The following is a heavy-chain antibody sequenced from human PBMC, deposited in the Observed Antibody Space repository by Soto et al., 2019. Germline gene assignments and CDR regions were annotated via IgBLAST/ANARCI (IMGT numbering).Heavy chain of an antibody. CDR1: GFTYSSYA. V-gene: IGHV3-23*01. J-gene: IGHJ4*02. Sequence: EVQLLESGGGLVQPGGSLRLSCAASGFTYSSYALSWGRQAPGKGLEWVSSISGGGGDTSYADSVRGRFTISRDNSKNTLYLQMNSLRAEDAAVYYCVRSFTWYSEADYWGQGTLVTVSS. CDR2: ISGGGGDT. D-gene: IGHD6-13*01. CDR3: VRSFTWYSEADY.